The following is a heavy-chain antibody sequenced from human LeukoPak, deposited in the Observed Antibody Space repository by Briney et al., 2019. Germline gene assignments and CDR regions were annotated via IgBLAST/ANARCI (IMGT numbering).Heavy chain of an antibody. CDR1: GGSISSSSYY. CDR2: IYYSGST. V-gene: IGHV4-39*01. CDR3: ARHFHEALYYYGSGSYYPDY. D-gene: IGHD3-10*01. Sequence: PSETLSLTCTVSGGSISSSSYYWGWIRQPPGKGLEWIGSIYYSGSTYYNPSLKSRVTISVDTSKNQFSLKLSSVTAADTAVYYCARHFHEALYYYGSGSYYPDYWGQGTLVTVSS. J-gene: IGHJ4*02.